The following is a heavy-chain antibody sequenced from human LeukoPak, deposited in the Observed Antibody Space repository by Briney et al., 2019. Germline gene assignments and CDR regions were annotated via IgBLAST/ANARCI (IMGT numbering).Heavy chain of an antibody. J-gene: IGHJ4*02. V-gene: IGHV3-30*03. Sequence: GGSLRLSCAASGFTFSSYGMHWVRQAPGKGLEWVAVISYDGSNKYYADSVKGRFTISRDNSKNTLYLQINSLRAEDTAVYYCARDGPPLTYYYDSSGYPYFDYGGQGPLVTASS. D-gene: IGHD3-22*01. CDR3: ARDGPPLTYYYDSSGYPYFDY. CDR1: GFTFSSYG. CDR2: ISYDGSNK.